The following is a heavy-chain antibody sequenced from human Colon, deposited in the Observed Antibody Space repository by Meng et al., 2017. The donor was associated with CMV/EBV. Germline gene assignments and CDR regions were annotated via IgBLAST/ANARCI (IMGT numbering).Heavy chain of an antibody. D-gene: IGHD6-13*01. CDR1: GFTFSDYG. V-gene: IGHV3-30*02. CDR2: IRYDGTNK. J-gene: IGHJ4*02. CDR3: AKDGSRVTAAGTYFHY. Sequence: GESLKISCAASGFTFSDYGMHWVRQAPGKGLEWVAFIRYDGTNKYYAESVKGRFSISRDNSKNTVYLQMNSLRDEDTAVYYCAKDGSRVTAAGTYFHYWGQGTLVTVSS.